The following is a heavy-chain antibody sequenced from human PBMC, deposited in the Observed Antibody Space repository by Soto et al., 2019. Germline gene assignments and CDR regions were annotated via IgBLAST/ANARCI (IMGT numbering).Heavy chain of an antibody. D-gene: IGHD3-10*01. V-gene: IGHV2-5*02. Sequence: QITLKESGPTLVKPTQTLTLTCTFSGFSLTTSGVGVGWIRQPPGKALEWLALLYWDDAKRYSPSLKSRLTITMDTSNNQVVLTMTNMDTVDTGTYFCAHSSGRSGDYWGQGTLVTVSS. CDR2: LYWDDAK. J-gene: IGHJ4*02. CDR1: GFSLTTSGVG. CDR3: AHSSGRSGDY.